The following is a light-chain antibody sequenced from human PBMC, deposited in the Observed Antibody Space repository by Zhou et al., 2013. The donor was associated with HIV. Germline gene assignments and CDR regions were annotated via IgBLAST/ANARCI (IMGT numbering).Light chain of an antibody. Sequence: DIQMTQSPSSLSASVGDRVTITCRASQSISSYLNWYQQKPGKAPKLLIYAASSLQSGVPSRFSGSGSGTDFTLTISSLQPEDFATYYCHQSDSTPITFGQGTRLEIE. V-gene: IGKV1-39*01. CDR2: AAS. J-gene: IGKJ5*01. CDR1: QSISSY. CDR3: HQSDSTPIT.